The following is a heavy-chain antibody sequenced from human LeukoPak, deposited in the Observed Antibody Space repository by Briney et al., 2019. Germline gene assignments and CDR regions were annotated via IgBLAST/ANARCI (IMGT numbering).Heavy chain of an antibody. V-gene: IGHV3-74*01. CDR2: INTDGSRT. CDR3: ARVSRGNYYFDY. J-gene: IGHJ4*02. CDR1: GYTFSTYW. Sequence: GGSLRLSCAASGYTFSTYWMHWVRQAPGKGLVWVSRINTDGSRTDSVEGRFTISRDNAKNTLYLQMNSLRAEDTAVYYCARVSRGNYYFDYWGPGTLVTVSS.